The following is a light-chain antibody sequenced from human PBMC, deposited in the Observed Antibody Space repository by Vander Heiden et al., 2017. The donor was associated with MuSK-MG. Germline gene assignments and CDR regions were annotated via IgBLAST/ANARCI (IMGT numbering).Light chain of an antibody. J-gene: IGKJ5*01. CDR2: AAS. Sequence: DIQMTQSPSSLSASVGDRVTITCRASQSISNYLNWYQQKPGKAPKFLIYAASSLQSGVPSRFSGSGSGTDFTLTISRLQPEDFATYYCQQSDSTLITFGQGTRLEIK. CDR1: QSISNY. V-gene: IGKV1-39*01. CDR3: QQSDSTLIT.